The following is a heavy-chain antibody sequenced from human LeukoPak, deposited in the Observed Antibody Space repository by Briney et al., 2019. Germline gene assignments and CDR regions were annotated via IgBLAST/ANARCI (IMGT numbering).Heavy chain of an antibody. J-gene: IGHJ4*02. CDR3: ATRGGGRGIAAAGDFDY. CDR1: DSSITSDFY. V-gene: IGHV4-38-2*02. D-gene: IGHD6-13*01. CDR2: FYNSGKT. Sequence: NSSETLSLTCTVSDSSITSDFYWGWLRQPPGKGLEWIGSFYNSGKTYYKPSLESRVTISMDTSKKQFSLKVSSVTAADTAVYYCATRGGGRGIAAAGDFDYWGQGILVTVSS.